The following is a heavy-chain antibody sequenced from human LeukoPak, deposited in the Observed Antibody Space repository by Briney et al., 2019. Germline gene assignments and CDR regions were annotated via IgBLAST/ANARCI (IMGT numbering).Heavy chain of an antibody. CDR2: IYYSGDT. CDR3: ARSGDYYDSSGYYQTGIFDY. D-gene: IGHD3-22*01. CDR1: GGSINGYS. J-gene: IGHJ4*02. V-gene: IGHV4-59*01. Sequence: SETLSLTCSVSGGSINGYSWSWIRQPPGKGLEWIGYIYYSGDTSYNPSLRSRVSVSVDTSKKQFSLKLRSVTAADTAVYYCARSGDYYDSSGYYQTGIFDYWGQGTLVTVSS.